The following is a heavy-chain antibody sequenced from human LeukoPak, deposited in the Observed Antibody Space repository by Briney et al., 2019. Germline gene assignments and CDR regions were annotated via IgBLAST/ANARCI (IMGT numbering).Heavy chain of an antibody. V-gene: IGHV4-31*03. Sequence: SETLSLTCTVSGGSISSGGYYWSWIRQHPGKGLEWIGYIYYSGSTYYNPSPKSRVTISVDTSKNQFSLKLSSVTAADTAVYYCARDPRPQYSSSRAYYYYGMDVWGQGTTVTVSS. J-gene: IGHJ6*02. CDR2: IYYSGST. CDR1: GGSISSGGYY. D-gene: IGHD6-6*01. CDR3: ARDPRPQYSSSRAYYYYGMDV.